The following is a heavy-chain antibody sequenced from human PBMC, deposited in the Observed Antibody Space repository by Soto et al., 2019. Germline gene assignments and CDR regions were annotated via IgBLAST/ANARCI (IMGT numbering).Heavy chain of an antibody. CDR2: ISNSGGST. Sequence: PGGSLRLSCAASGFTLSRYTMHWVRQAPGKGLEWVASISNSGGSTHYADSVKGRFTISRDTSKNTLDLQMNSLRADDTAVYYCAKGRDRHGHSPGNWFDPWGQGTLVTVSS. J-gene: IGHJ5*02. CDR3: AKGRDRHGHSPGNWFDP. D-gene: IGHD3-22*01. CDR1: GFTLSRYT. V-gene: IGHV3-23*01.